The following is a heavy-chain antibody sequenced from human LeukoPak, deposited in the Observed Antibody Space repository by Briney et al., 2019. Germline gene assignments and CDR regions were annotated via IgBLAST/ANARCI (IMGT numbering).Heavy chain of an antibody. CDR1: GFTVSSHS. CDR2: ISSSSSYI. J-gene: IGHJ6*03. CDR3: ARDVGFHGSGSPYYMDV. D-gene: IGHD3-10*01. Sequence: GGSLRLSCAASGFTVSSHSMNWVRQAPGKGLEWVSSISSSSSYIYYADSVKGRFTISGDNAKNSLYLQMNSLRAEDTAVYYCARDVGFHGSGSPYYMDVWGKGTTVTVSS. V-gene: IGHV3-21*01.